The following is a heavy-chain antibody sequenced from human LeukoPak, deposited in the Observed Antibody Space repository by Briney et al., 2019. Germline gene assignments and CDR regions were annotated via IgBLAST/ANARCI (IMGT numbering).Heavy chain of an antibody. CDR2: INHSGST. CDR1: GGSFSGYY. D-gene: IGHD3-22*01. J-gene: IGHJ4*02. V-gene: IGHV4-34*01. Sequence: PSETLSLTCAVYGGSFSGYYWSWIRQPPGKGLEWIGEINHSGSTNYNPSLKSRVTISVDTSKNQFSLKLSSVTAADTAVYYCASLYYYDSSGYSLYFDYWGQGTLVTVSS. CDR3: ASLYYYDSSGYSLYFDY.